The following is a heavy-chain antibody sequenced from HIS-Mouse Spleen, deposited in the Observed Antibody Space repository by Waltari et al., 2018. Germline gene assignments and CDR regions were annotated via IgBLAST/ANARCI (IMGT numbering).Heavy chain of an antibody. CDR1: GGSISSSRYY. CDR3: AREIPYSSSWYDWYFDL. D-gene: IGHD6-13*01. V-gene: IGHV4-39*07. CDR2: IYYSGST. J-gene: IGHJ2*01. Sequence: QLQLQESGPGLVKPSETLSLSCTVPGGSISSSRYYLGWLRQPPGKGLEWIGSIYYSGSTYYNPSLKSRVTISVDTSKNQFSPKLSSVTAADTAVYYCAREIPYSSSWYDWYFDLWGRGTLVTVSS.